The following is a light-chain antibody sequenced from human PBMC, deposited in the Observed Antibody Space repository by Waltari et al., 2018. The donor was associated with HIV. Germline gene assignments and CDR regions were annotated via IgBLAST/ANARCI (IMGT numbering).Light chain of an antibody. CDR3: QQYYAIPYT. CDR1: QSVLYNSNNKNY. J-gene: IGKJ2*01. CDR2: WAP. Sequence: DIVMTQSPDSLTVSLGERATINCKSSQSVLYNSNNKNYLTWYQQKPGQPPKLLIYWAPTRESGVPDRFSGSGSGTDFTLTISSLQAEDVAVYYCQQYYAIPYTFGQGTKLEIK. V-gene: IGKV4-1*01.